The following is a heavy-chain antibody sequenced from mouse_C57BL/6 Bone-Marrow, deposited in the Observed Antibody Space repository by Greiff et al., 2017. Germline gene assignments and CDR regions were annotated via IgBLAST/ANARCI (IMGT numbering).Heavy chain of an antibody. CDR3: ARVYGSSPPWLAY. Sequence: VQLQQSGPGLVAPSQSLSITCTVSGFSLTSYAISWVRQPPGKGLEWLGVIWTGGGTNYNSAPNSSLSISKDNSKSQVFLKMNSLQTDDTARYYCARVYGSSPPWLAYWGQGTLVTVSA. D-gene: IGHD1-1*01. CDR1: GFSLTSYA. J-gene: IGHJ3*01. V-gene: IGHV2-9-1*01. CDR2: IWTGGGT.